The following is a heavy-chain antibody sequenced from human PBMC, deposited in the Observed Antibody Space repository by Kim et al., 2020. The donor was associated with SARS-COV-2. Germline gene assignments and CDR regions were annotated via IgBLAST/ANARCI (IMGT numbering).Heavy chain of an antibody. CDR1: GGSISSSSYY. CDR2: IYYSGST. J-gene: IGHJ5*02. D-gene: IGHD3-10*01. V-gene: IGHV4-39*01. CDR3: ARSHQASVFPPWGSGIDGFDP. Sequence: SETLSLTCTVSGGSISSSSYYWGWIRQPPGKGLEWIGSIYYSGSTYYNPSLKSRVTISVDTSKNQFSLKLSSVTAADTAVYYCARSHQASVFPPWGSGIDGFDPWGQGTLVTVSS.